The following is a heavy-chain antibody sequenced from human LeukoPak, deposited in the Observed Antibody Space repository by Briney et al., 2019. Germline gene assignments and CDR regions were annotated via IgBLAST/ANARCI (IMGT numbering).Heavy chain of an antibody. Sequence: PGGSLRLSCAASGFTFDDYAMHWVRQAPGKGLEWVSGISWNSGSIGYADSVKGRFTISRDNAKNSLYLQMNSLRAEDTALYYCAKELLIFAYDSSGLDYWGQGTLVTVSS. CDR3: AKELLIFAYDSSGLDY. CDR1: GFTFDDYA. V-gene: IGHV3-9*01. D-gene: IGHD3-22*01. J-gene: IGHJ4*02. CDR2: ISWNSGSI.